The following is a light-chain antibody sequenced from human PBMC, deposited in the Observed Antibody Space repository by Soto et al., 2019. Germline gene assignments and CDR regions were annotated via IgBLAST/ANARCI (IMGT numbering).Light chain of an antibody. V-gene: IGKV1-39*01. J-gene: IGKJ2*01. Sequence: IQMTQSPSSLSASVGDRVIITCRSDHSINNYLNWYQQRPGKVPKLLIYAASTLQSGVPSRFSGSGSGRVFTLTINSLQPEDFATYDCQQSYSTLGTFGRGTRVEI. CDR1: HSINNY. CDR3: QQSYSTLGT. CDR2: AAS.